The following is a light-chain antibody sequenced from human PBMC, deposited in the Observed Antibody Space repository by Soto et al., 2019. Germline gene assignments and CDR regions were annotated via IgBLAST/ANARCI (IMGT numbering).Light chain of an antibody. V-gene: IGKV3-15*01. CDR3: QQLNSYPPTIT. CDR1: QSVSSN. J-gene: IGKJ5*01. Sequence: EIVMTQSPATLSVSPGERATLSCRASQSVSSNLAWYQQKPGQAPRLLIFGASNRATGIPARFSGSGSGTEFTLTISSLQSEDFAVYYCQQLNSYPPTITFGQGTRLEIK. CDR2: GAS.